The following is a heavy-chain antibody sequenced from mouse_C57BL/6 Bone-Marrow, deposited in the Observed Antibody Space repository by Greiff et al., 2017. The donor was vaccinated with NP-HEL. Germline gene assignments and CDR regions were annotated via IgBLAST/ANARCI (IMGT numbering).Heavy chain of an antibody. V-gene: IGHV1-55*01. D-gene: IGHD2-3*01. J-gene: IGHJ2*01. CDR3: ASPIDDGYYSYFDY. CDR1: GYTFTSYW. CDR2: IHPGSGST. Sequence: QVQLQQPGAELVKPGASVKMSCKASGYTFTSYWITWVKQRPGQGLEWIGDIHPGSGSTNYNEKFKSKATLTVDTSSSTAYMQLSSLTSEDSAVYYGASPIDDGYYSYFDYWGQGTTLTVSS.